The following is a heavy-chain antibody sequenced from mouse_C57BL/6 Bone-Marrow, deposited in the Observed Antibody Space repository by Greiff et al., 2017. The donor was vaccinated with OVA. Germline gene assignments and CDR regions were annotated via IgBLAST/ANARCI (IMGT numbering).Heavy chain of an antibody. J-gene: IGHJ2*01. CDR1: GYTFTSYG. CDR2: IYPRSGNT. Sequence: QVQLQQSGAELARPGASVKLSCKASGYTFTSYGISWVKQRTGQGLEWIGEIYPRSGNTYYNEKFKGKATLTADKSSSTAYMELRNLTSEDSAVYFCARRGTIYYGNPFDYWGQGTTLTVSS. CDR3: ARRGTIYYGNPFDY. D-gene: IGHD2-1*01. V-gene: IGHV1-81*01.